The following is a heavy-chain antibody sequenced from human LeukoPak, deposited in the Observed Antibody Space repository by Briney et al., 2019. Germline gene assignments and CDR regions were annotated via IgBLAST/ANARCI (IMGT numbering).Heavy chain of an antibody. D-gene: IGHD2-21*02. CDR1: GGTFSSYA. CDR2: IIPILGIA. J-gene: IGHJ6*02. CDR3: ALSDVTAIYGMDV. Sequence: GASVKVSCTASGGTFSSYAISWVRQAPGQGLEWMGRIIPILGIANYAQKFQGRVTITADKSTSTAYMELSSLRSEDTAVYYCALSDVTAIYGMDVWGQGTTVTVSS. V-gene: IGHV1-69*04.